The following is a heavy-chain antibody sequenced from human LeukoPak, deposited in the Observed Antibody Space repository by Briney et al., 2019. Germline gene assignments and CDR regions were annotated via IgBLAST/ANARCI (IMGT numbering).Heavy chain of an antibody. CDR1: GGSISSHY. CDR2: IYYSGST. D-gene: IGHD2-2*01. J-gene: IGHJ6*03. Sequence: SETLSLTCTVSGGSISSHYWSWIRQPPGKGLEWIGYIYYSGSTNYNPSLKSRVTISVDTSKNQFSLKLRSVTAADTAVYYCARGLVVRKRDIVVVPAAPTTYYYYYMDVWGKGTTVTVSS. CDR3: ARGLVVRKRDIVVVPAAPTTYYYYYMDV. V-gene: IGHV4-59*11.